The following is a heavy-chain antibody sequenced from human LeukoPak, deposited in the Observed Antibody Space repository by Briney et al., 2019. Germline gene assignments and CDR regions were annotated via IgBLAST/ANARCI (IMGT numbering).Heavy chain of an antibody. D-gene: IGHD3-10*01. J-gene: IGHJ4*02. CDR3: AKDRDYFDY. CDR1: GFTFRDAA. V-gene: IGHV3-23*01. Sequence: SGGSLRLSCAASGFTFRDAAMTWVRQAPGKGLEWVSLISSSGANAYYADSVKGRFTISRDNSKNTLYLQMNSLTAEDAAVYYCAKDRDYFDYWGQGTLVTVSS. CDR2: ISSSGANA.